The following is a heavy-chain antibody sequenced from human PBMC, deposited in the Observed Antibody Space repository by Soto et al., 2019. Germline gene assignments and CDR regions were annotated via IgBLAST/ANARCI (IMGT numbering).Heavy chain of an antibody. J-gene: IGHJ6*03. CDR1: GYSFTSYW. Sequence: GESLKISCKGSGYSFTSYWIGWVRQMPGKGLEWMGIIYPGDSDTRYSPSFQGQVTISADKSISTAYLQWSSLKASDTAMYYCARHYEYSSSSEYYYYYMDVWGKGTTVTVSS. CDR3: ARHYEYSSSSEYYYYYMDV. V-gene: IGHV5-51*01. CDR2: IYPGDSDT. D-gene: IGHD6-6*01.